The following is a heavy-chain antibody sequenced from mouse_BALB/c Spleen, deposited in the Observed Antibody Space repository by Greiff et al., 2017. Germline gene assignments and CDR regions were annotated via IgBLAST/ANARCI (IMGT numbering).Heavy chain of an antibody. D-gene: IGHD2-1*01. Sequence: VKLMESGPGLVAPSQSLSITCTVSGFSLTGYGVNWVRQPPGKGLEWPGMIWGDGSTDYNSARKSRLSISKDNSNSQVFLKMNSLQTDDTARYYCARDGSGGYGNFLDYWGQGTTLTVSS. CDR2: IWGDGST. CDR3: ARDGSGGYGNFLDY. CDR1: GFSLTGYG. J-gene: IGHJ2*01. V-gene: IGHV2-6-7*01.